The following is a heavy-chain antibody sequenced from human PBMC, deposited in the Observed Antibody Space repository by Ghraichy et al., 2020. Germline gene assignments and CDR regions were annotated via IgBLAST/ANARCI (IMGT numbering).Heavy chain of an antibody. Sequence: GESLNISCAASGFTVSSSYMSWVRQAPGKGLEWVSVIYSGYSTYYADSVKGRFTISRDNSKNTVYLQMNSLRAEDTAVYYCARGIATTGTFFDYWGQGTLVTVSP. CDR1: GFTVSSSY. J-gene: IGHJ4*02. D-gene: IGHD6-13*01. CDR3: ARGIATTGTFFDY. V-gene: IGHV3-66*01. CDR2: IYSGYST.